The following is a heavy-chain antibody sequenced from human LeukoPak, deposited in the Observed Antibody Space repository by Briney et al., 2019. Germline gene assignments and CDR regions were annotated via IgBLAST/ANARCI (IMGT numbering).Heavy chain of an antibody. V-gene: IGHV1-18*01. CDR2: ISAYNGNT. D-gene: IGHD2-2*01. CDR1: GYTFTSYG. Sequence: ASVKVSCKASGYTFTSYGISWVRQAPGQGLEWMGWISAYNGNTNYAQKLQGRVTMTTDTSTSTAYMELRSLGSDDTAVYYCARLADCSSSSCRSFDYWGQGTLVTVSS. CDR3: ARLADCSSSSCRSFDY. J-gene: IGHJ4*02.